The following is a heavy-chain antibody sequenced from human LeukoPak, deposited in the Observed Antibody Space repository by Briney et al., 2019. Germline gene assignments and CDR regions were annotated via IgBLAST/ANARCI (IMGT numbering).Heavy chain of an antibody. CDR3: ARDDNYGIFVNVDY. CDR1: GYTFTSYD. CDR2: MNPNSGNT. V-gene: IGHV1-8*03. Sequence: GASVKVSCKASGYTFTSYDINWVRQATGQELEWMGWMNPNSGNTGYAQKFQGRVTITRNTSISTAYMELSSLRSEDTAVYYCARDDNYGIFVNVDYWGQGTLVTVSS. D-gene: IGHD4-11*01. J-gene: IGHJ4*02.